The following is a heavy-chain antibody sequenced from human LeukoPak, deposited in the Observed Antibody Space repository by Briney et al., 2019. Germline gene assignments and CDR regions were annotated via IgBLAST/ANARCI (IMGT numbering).Heavy chain of an antibody. J-gene: IGHJ6*03. D-gene: IGHD3-10*01. Sequence: GGSLRLSCAASGFTFSSYEMNWVRQAPGKGLEWVSYISSSGSTIYYADSVKGRFTISRDNAKNSLYLQMNSLRAEDTAVYYCAKGLNYGSGSYSLGLSYMDVWGKGTTVTISS. CDR1: GFTFSSYE. V-gene: IGHV3-48*03. CDR3: AKGLNYGSGSYSLGLSYMDV. CDR2: ISSSGSTI.